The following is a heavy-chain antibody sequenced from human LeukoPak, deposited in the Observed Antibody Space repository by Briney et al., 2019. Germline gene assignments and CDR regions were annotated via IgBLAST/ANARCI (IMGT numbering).Heavy chain of an antibody. J-gene: IGHJ3*02. CDR2: ISYDGSNK. CDR3: ASSRYCSGGSCTDI. CDR1: GFTFSSYS. D-gene: IGHD2-15*01. Sequence: PGGSLRLSCTASGFTFSSYSMNWVRQAPGKGLEWVAVISYDGSNKYYADSVKGRFTISRDNSKNTLYLQMNSLRAEDTAVYYCASSRYCSGGSCTDIWGQGTMVTVSS. V-gene: IGHV3-30*03.